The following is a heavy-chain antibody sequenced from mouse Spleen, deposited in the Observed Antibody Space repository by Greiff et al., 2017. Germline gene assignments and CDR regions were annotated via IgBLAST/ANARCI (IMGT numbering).Heavy chain of an antibody. V-gene: IGHV5-6*01. J-gene: IGHJ3*01. CDR3: ARHKTTPFAY. D-gene: IGHD1-1*01. CDR2: ISSGGSYT. CDR1: GFTFSSYG. Sequence: EVKLMESGGDLVKPGGSLKLSCAASGFTFSSYGMSWVRQTPDKRLEWVATISSGGSYTYYPDSVKGRFTISRDNAKNTLYLQMSSLKSEDTAMYYCARHKTTPFAYWGQGTLVTVSA.